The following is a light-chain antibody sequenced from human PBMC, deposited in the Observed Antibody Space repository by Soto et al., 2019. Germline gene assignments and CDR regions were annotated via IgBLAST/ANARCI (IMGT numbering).Light chain of an antibody. CDR3: HQYRDSLRT. CDR2: GAS. J-gene: IGKJ1*01. Sequence: EIVLTQSPGTLSSSPGERATLSCRASQSVISTYLARYKQKPGQATRLLIYGASSCVTGIPDRFSGSGSWTDFILTISRLEREDFAVYYCHQYRDSLRTFGQGTKVEIK. CDR1: QSVISTY. V-gene: IGKV3-20*01.